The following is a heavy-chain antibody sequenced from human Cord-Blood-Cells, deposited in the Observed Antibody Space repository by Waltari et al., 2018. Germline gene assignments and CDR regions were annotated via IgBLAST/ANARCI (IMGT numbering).Heavy chain of an antibody. CDR2: ISGSGGST. CDR3: AKDRVGAFDY. CDR1: GFTFSSSP. Sequence: EVQLLESGGGLVQPGGSLRLSCAASGFTFSSSPMRRVRQAPGKGLEWVSAISGSGGSTYYADSVKGRFTISRDNSKNTLYLQMNSLRAEDTAVYYCAKDRVGAFDYWGQGTLVTVS. J-gene: IGHJ4*02. D-gene: IGHD1-26*01. V-gene: IGHV3-23*01.